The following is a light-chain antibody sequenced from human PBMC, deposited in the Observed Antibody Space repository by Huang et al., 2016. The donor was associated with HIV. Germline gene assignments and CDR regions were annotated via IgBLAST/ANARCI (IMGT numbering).Light chain of an antibody. CDR2: GAS. CDR3: QHYNNWPPWT. CDR1: QTVSSN. Sequence: EIVMTQSPATLSVSPGERATLSCRASQTVSSNLAWYQQKPGQAPRLLIYGASTRATGIPARLSGSGSGTEFSLTISSLQSEDFAVYYCQHYNNWPPWTFGHGTKVEIK. J-gene: IGKJ1*01. V-gene: IGKV3-15*01.